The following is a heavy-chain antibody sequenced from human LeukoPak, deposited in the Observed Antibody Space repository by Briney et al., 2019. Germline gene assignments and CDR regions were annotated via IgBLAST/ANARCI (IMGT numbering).Heavy chain of an antibody. Sequence: ASVKVSCKASGYTFTSSGSSWVRQAPGQGLEWMGWISAYNGNTNYAQKFQGRVTMTTDTSTTTAYMELRSLRSDDTAVYYCARVLGSRYYYDSSAYLDYWGQGTLVTVSS. CDR1: GYTFTSSG. CDR3: ARVLGSRYYYDSSAYLDY. J-gene: IGHJ4*02. CDR2: ISAYNGNT. V-gene: IGHV1-18*01. D-gene: IGHD3-22*01.